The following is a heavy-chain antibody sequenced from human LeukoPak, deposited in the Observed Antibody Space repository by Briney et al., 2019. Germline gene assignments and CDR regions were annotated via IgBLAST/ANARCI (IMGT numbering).Heavy chain of an antibody. J-gene: IGHJ4*02. CDR2: ISSSGSTI. D-gene: IGHD3-22*01. CDR1: GFTFSSYE. Sequence: PGGSLRLSCAASGFTFSSYEMNWVRQAPGKGLEWVSYISSSGSTIYYADSVKGRFTISRDNSKNSLYLQMNSLRAEDTAVYYCATIPPRQIVVVNDYWGQGTLVTVSS. CDR3: ATIPPRQIVVVNDY. V-gene: IGHV3-48*03.